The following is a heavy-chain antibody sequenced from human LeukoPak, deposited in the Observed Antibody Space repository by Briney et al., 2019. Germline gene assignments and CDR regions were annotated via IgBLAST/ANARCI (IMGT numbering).Heavy chain of an antibody. Sequence: GGSLRLSCAASGFTVSSNYMSWVRQAPGKGLEWVSVIYSGGSTYYADSVKGRFTISRDSSKNTLYLQMNSLRAEDTAVYYCASGRRSSASFDYWGQGTLVTVSS. V-gene: IGHV3-66*02. D-gene: IGHD6-6*01. CDR3: ASGRRSSASFDY. J-gene: IGHJ4*02. CDR1: GFTVSSNY. CDR2: IYSGGST.